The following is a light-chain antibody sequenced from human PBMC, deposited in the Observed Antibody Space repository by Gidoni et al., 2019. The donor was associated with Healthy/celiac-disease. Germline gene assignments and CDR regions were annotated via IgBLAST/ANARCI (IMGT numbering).Light chain of an antibody. CDR1: QSISSY. CDR3: QQSYSTPFT. J-gene: IGKJ3*01. V-gene: IGKV1-39*01. Sequence: DLKKTQSPSSLSASVGDRVTITCRASQSISSYLNWYQPKPGKAPKLLIYAASSLQSGVQSRFRGSGSGTDFTLTISSLQPEDFATYYCQQSYSTPFTFGPGTKVDIK. CDR2: AAS.